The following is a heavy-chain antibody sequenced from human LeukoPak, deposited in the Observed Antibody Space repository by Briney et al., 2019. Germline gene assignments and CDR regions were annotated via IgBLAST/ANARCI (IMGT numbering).Heavy chain of an antibody. CDR1: GGTFICYA. Sequence: SVKVSCKASGGTFICYAISWVRQAPGQGLEWMGGIIPIFGTANYAQEFQGRVTITTDESTSTAYMELSSLRSEDTAVYYCARAADSSGYSYYFDYWGQGTLVTVSS. D-gene: IGHD3-22*01. J-gene: IGHJ4*02. V-gene: IGHV1-69*05. CDR3: ARAADSSGYSYYFDY. CDR2: IIPIFGTA.